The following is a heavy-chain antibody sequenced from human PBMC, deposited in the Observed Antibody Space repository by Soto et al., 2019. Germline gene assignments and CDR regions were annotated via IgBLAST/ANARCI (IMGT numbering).Heavy chain of an antibody. Sequence: QVQLQESGPGLVKPSETLSLTCAVSGGSISISNWWSWVRQTPGKGLEWIGQIHHSGSTNYSPSLTSRVTISVDKSKIQFSLKMNSVTAAYTAVYYCARGGYYFYMDVWGKGTTVTVSS. J-gene: IGHJ6*03. CDR2: IHHSGST. D-gene: IGHD1-26*01. CDR1: GGSISISNW. V-gene: IGHV4-4*02. CDR3: ARGGYYFYMDV.